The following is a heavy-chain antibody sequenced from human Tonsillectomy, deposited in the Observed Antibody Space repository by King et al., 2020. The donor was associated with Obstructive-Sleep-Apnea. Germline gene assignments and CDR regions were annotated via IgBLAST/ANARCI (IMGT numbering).Heavy chain of an antibody. J-gene: IGHJ4*02. CDR2: INHSGST. CDR3: ARGSSTKWELLLLLDY. D-gene: IGHD1-26*01. V-gene: IGHV4-34*01. CDR1: GGSFSGYY. Sequence: VQLQQWGAGLLKPSETLSLTCAVYGGSFSGYYWSWIRQPPGKGLEWIGEINHSGSTNYNPSLKSRVTISVDTSKNQFSLKLSSVTAADTAVYYCARGSSTKWELLLLLDYWGQGTLVTVSS.